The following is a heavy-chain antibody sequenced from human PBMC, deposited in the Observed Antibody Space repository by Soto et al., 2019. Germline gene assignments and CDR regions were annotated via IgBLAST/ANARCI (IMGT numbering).Heavy chain of an antibody. D-gene: IGHD2-2*01. Sequence: SETLSLTCTFSGGSIISGAYYWNWIRQHPGKGLEWIGYIFYSGSTYYNPSLKSRVTISADTSENQFSLKLSSVTAADTAVYYCARARGTGSIGRYYFDYWGQGSLVTVSS. V-gene: IGHV4-31*03. CDR3: ARARGTGSIGRYYFDY. CDR2: IFYSGST. CDR1: GGSIISGAYY. J-gene: IGHJ4*02.